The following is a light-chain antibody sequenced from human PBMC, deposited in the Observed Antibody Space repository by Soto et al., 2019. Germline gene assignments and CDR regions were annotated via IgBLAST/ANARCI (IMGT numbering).Light chain of an antibody. CDR1: QSVSRY. J-gene: IGKJ5*01. Sequence: EIVLTQSPATLSLSPGEGATLSCRASQSVSRYLAWYQQKPGQAPRLLIYDASTRVTGIPARFSGSGSGTDFTLTISSLEPEDFAVYYCQQRSNRPLTFGQVTRLEIK. V-gene: IGKV3-11*01. CDR3: QQRSNRPLT. CDR2: DAS.